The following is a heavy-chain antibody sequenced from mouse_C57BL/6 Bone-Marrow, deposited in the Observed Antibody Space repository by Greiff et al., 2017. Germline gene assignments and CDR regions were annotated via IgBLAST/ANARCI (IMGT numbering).Heavy chain of an antibody. CDR1: GFNIKDYY. CDR3: TTRLQAWFAY. V-gene: IGHV14-1*01. D-gene: IGHD2-2*01. J-gene: IGHJ3*01. CDR2: IDPEDGDT. Sequence: EVQLQQSGAELVRPGASVKLSCTASGFNIKDYYMHWVKQRPEQGLEWIGRIDPEDGDTEYAPKFQGKDTMTADTSSNTAYLQLSSLTSEDTAVYYCTTRLQAWFAYWGQGTLVTVSA.